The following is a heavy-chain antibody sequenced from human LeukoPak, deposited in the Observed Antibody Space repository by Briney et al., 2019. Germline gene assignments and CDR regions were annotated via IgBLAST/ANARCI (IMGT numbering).Heavy chain of an antibody. J-gene: IGHJ4*02. CDR3: ARRYGSGSSIDQ. V-gene: IGHV5-10-1*01. CDR2: IDPSDSYT. Sequence: GESLTISGKAPGDRFTSYWISWVRQMPGKGLEWMGRIDPSDSYTNYSPSFQGHVTISVDKSISTAYLQWSSLKASDTAMYYCARRYGSGSSIDQWGQGTLVTVSS. CDR1: GDRFTSYW. D-gene: IGHD3-10*01.